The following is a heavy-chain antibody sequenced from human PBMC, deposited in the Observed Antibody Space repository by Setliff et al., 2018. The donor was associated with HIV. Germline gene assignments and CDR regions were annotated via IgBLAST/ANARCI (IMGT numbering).Heavy chain of an antibody. J-gene: IGHJ4*02. CDR3: ARDPVAAAESSFDY. CDR2: ISYDGSNK. CDR1: GFTFSSYA. D-gene: IGHD2-15*01. V-gene: IGHV3-30*01. Sequence: GGSLRLSCAASGFTFSSYAMHWVRQAPGKGLEWVAVISYDGSNKYYADSVKGRFTISRDNSKNTLYLQMNSLRAEDTAVYYCARDPVAAAESSFDYWGQGTLVTVSS.